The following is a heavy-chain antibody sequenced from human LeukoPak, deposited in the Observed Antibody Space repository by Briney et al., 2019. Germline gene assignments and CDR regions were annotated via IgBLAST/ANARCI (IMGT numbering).Heavy chain of an antibody. CDR1: GFTFSGHW. D-gene: IGHD5-24*01. V-gene: IGHV3-74*01. Sequence: GGSLRLSCAVSGFTFSGHWMFWVRRAPGKGLEWVSSDGSSTGYTDSVKGRFTVSRDNAKNTLYLQMNSLRAEDTAVYYCARARWYSCDYWGQGTLVTVSS. CDR2: DGSST. J-gene: IGHJ4*02. CDR3: ARARWYSCDY.